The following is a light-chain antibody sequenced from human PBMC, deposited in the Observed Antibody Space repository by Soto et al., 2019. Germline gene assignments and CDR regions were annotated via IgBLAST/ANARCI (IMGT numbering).Light chain of an antibody. Sequence: QSVLTQPPSVSGAPGQRVTISCTGSRSNLGAGHDVHWYQQLPGAAPKLLIYGNTNRPSGVPERFSGSKSGTSASLAITGLQTEDEADYYCPSYDRTVGVYVVFGGGTKLTVL. J-gene: IGLJ2*01. CDR1: RSNLGAGHD. CDR2: GNT. CDR3: PSYDRTVGVYVV. V-gene: IGLV1-40*01.